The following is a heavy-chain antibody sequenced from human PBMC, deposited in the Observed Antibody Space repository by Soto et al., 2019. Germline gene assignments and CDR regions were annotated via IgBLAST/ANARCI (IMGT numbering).Heavy chain of an antibody. CDR3: ARKGYIGNFGLDV. J-gene: IGHJ6*02. V-gene: IGHV1-18*01. D-gene: IGHD5-12*01. Sequence: QVQLVQSGAEVKRPGASVKVSCKASGYTFLNYDVACVRRAPGQGLEWMGWISISKGKTYYKQSLQGRVKMTTDTATTTAYMEERSLRSDDTAVYYCARKGYIGNFGLDVWGQGTTVTVSS. CDR1: GYTFLNYD. CDR2: ISISKGKT.